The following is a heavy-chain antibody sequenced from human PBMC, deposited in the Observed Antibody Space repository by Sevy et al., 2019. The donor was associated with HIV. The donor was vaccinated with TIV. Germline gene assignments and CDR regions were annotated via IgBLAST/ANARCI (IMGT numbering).Heavy chain of an antibody. CDR3: ALAAQVTMKVAGGFFEY. Sequence: ASVKVSCKASGGTFSRYPFSWVRQAPGQVLEWMGGIIPIFGTTNYAQKFQGRVTITADESTSTAYMELSSLRSEDTAVYYCALAAQVTMKVAGGFFEYWGKGTLVTVSS. V-gene: IGHV1-69*13. D-gene: IGHD3-22*01. CDR2: IIPIFGTT. J-gene: IGHJ4*02. CDR1: GGTFSRYP.